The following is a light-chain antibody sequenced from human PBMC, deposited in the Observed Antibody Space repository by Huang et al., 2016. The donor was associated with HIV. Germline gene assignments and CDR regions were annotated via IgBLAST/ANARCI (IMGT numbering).Light chain of an antibody. CDR2: GAS. V-gene: IGKV3-20*01. CDR1: QSVRSSS. CDR3: QQYGSSPLT. Sequence: EIVLTQSPGTLSLSPGERATLSCRASQSVRSSSLAWYQQKPGKSPRLLMFGASNCATAIPDRFSGSGSATDFTLTSSRLEPEDFAVYYCQQYGSSPLTFGGGTKVEIK. J-gene: IGKJ4*01.